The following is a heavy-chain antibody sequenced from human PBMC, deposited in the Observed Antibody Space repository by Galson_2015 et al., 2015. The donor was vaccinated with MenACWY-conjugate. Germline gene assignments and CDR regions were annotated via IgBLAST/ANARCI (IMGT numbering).Heavy chain of an antibody. CDR1: GGSFSGYY. J-gene: IGHJ4*02. Sequence: ETLSLTCAVYGGSFSGYYWSWIRQPPGKGLEWIGEINHSGSTNYNPSLKSRVTISVDTSKNQFSLKLSSVTAADTAVYYCARAPDYGDYAGDFDYWGQGTLVTVSS. CDR2: INHSGST. D-gene: IGHD4-17*01. CDR3: ARAPDYGDYAGDFDY. V-gene: IGHV4-34*01.